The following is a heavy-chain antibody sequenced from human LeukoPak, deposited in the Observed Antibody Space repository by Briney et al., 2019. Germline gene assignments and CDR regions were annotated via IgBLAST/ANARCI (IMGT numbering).Heavy chain of an antibody. CDR3: AREGVVRGVILDY. CDR2: IYSGGRT. Sequence: GGSLRLSCAASGFTFRSYAMHWVRQAPGKGLEWVSVIYSGGRTYYADSVKGRFTISRDNSKNTLYLQMNSLRAEDTAVYYCAREGVVRGVILDYWGQGTLVTVSS. CDR1: GFTFRSYA. D-gene: IGHD3-10*01. J-gene: IGHJ4*02. V-gene: IGHV3-53*01.